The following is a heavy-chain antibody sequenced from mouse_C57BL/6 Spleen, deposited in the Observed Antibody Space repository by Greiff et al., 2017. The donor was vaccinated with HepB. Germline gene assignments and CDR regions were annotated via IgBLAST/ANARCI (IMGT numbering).Heavy chain of an antibody. Sequence: VQLQQSGPELVKPGASVKISCKASGYAFSSSWMNWVKQRPGKGLEWIGRIYPGDGDTNYNGKFKGKATLTADKSSSTAYMQLSSLTSEDSAVYFCARRGHYYGSSYGDYWGQGTTLTVSS. CDR1: GYAFSSSW. D-gene: IGHD1-1*01. CDR3: ARRGHYYGSSYGDY. CDR2: IYPGDGDT. V-gene: IGHV1-82*01. J-gene: IGHJ2*01.